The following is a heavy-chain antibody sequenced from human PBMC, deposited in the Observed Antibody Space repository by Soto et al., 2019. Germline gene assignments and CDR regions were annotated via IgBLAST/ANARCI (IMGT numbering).Heavy chain of an antibody. Sequence: SETLSLTCAVYGGSFSGYYWSWIRQPPGKGLEWIGEINHSGSTNYNPSLKSRVTISVDTSKNQFSLKLSSVTAADTAVYYCARGRYNWNYWGQGTLVTAPQ. CDR2: INHSGST. J-gene: IGHJ4*02. CDR1: GGSFSGYY. CDR3: ARGRYNWNY. D-gene: IGHD1-20*01. V-gene: IGHV4-34*01.